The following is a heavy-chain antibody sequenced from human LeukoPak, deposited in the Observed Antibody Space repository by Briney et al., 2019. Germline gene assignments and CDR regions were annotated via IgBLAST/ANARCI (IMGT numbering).Heavy chain of an antibody. D-gene: IGHD3-16*01. CDR2: ITSSSSYI. V-gene: IGHV3-21*01. CDR3: ARSHGAWGYFDY. Sequence: PGGSLRLSCAASGFTFSSYSMNWVRQAPGKGLEWVSSITSSSSYIYYADSVKGRFTISRDNAKNSLYLQMNSLRAEDTAVYYCARSHGAWGYFDYWGQGTLVTVSS. J-gene: IGHJ4*02. CDR1: GFTFSSYS.